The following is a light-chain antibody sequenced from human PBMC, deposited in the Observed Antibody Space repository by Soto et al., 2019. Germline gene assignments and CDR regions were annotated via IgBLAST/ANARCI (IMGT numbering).Light chain of an antibody. CDR3: QHSYSTPWT. Sequence: DIQMTQSPYSLSASVGDRVTITCRASQTISNSLNWYQQKPGKAPKLLIYAASNLQSGVPSRFSGSGSGTDFTLTISSLQPEDFATYYCQHSYSTPWTFGQGTKVDI. CDR2: AAS. CDR1: QTISNS. V-gene: IGKV1-39*01. J-gene: IGKJ1*01.